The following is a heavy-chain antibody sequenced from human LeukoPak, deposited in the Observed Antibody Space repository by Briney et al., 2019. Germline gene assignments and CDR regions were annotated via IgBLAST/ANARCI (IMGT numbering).Heavy chain of an antibody. J-gene: IGHJ4*02. CDR1: GGSISSSSYY. D-gene: IGHD6-6*01. CDR2: IYYSGST. V-gene: IGHV4-39*07. CDR3: ARGAVNVAARYFDW. Sequence: SETLSLTCTVSGGSISSSSYYWGWIRQPPGKGLEWIGSIYYSGSTDYNPSLKSRVTVSVDTSKNQFSLNLRSVTAADAAVYYCARGAVNVAARYFDWWGQGTLVTVSS.